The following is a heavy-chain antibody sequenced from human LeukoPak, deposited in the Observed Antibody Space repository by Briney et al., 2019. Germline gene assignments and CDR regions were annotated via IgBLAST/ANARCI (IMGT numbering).Heavy chain of an antibody. CDR1: GFTFSSYE. CDR3: ARDYGDYGSYFDY. Sequence: GGSLRLPRAASGFTFSSYEMNWVRQAPGKGLEWVANIKQDGSEKYYVDSVKGRFTISRDNAKNSLYLQMNSLRAEDTAVYYCARDYGDYGSYFDYWGQGTLVTVSS. J-gene: IGHJ4*02. CDR2: IKQDGSEK. V-gene: IGHV3-7*01. D-gene: IGHD4-17*01.